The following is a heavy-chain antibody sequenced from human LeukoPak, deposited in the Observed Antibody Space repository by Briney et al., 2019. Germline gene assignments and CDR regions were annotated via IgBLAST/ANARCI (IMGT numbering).Heavy chain of an antibody. Sequence: SETLSLTCSVGGDSISSHYWVRIRQPPGKGLEWIGYIYYTGSTNYNSSLKSRVTMSVDMSKNQFSMKLTSVTAADTAVYYCARGRGNWFDPWGQGILVTVSS. CDR1: GDSISSHY. CDR2: IYYTGST. D-gene: IGHD5-24*01. CDR3: ARGRGNWFDP. V-gene: IGHV4-59*11. J-gene: IGHJ5*02.